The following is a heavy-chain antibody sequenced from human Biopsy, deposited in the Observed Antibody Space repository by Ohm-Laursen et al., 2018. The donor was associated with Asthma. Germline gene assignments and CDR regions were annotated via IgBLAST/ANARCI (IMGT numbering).Heavy chain of an antibody. CDR1: GDSIDSGDYS. CDR3: ARGWNCGGDCYSLDS. Sequence: SQTLSLTWAVSGDSIDSGDYSWTWIRQPPGVGLEWIGYIYRNGDTYYNPTLKNRVTISIDRSKNQFSLRLRSVTAADTAVYYCARGWNCGGDCYSLDSWGQGTLVTVSS. CDR2: IYRNGDT. D-gene: IGHD2-21*02. J-gene: IGHJ4*02. V-gene: IGHV4-30-2*01.